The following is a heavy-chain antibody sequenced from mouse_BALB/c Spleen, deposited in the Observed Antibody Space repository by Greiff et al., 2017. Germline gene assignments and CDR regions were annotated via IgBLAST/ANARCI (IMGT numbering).Heavy chain of an antibody. J-gene: IGHJ4*01. CDR3: ARRGGYSDAMDY. CDR1: GFTFSSFG. Sequence: EVKLVESGGGLVQPGGSRKLSCAASGFTFSSFGMHWVRQAPEKGLEWVAYISSGSSTIYYADTVKGRFTISRDNPKNTLFLQMTSLRSEDTAMYYCARRGGYSDAMDYWGQGTSVTVSS. CDR2: ISSGSSTI. V-gene: IGHV5-17*02. D-gene: IGHD2-3*01.